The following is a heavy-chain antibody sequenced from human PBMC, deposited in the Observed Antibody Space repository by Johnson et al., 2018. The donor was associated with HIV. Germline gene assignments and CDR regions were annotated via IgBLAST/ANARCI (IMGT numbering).Heavy chain of an antibody. Sequence: VQLVESGGGLVQPGGSLRLSCAASGFTVSSNYMNWVRQAPGKGLEWVSVIYSGGRTYYADSVKGRFTISRDNSKNTLYLQMSSLRVEDTAVYYCARDLSEGELGHAFDIWGQGTMVTVSS. D-gene: IGHD1-26*01. CDR3: ARDLSEGELGHAFDI. V-gene: IGHV3-66*01. CDR2: IYSGGRT. J-gene: IGHJ3*02. CDR1: GFTVSSNY.